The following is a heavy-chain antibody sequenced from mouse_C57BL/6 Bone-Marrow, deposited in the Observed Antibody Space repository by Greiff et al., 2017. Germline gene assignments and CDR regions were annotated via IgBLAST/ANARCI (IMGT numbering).Heavy chain of an antibody. J-gene: IGHJ4*01. CDR3: VRHGWLLMDY. CDR2: IRSKSNNYAT. V-gene: IGHV10-1*01. Sequence: EVHLVESGGGLVQPKGSLKLSCAASGFSFNTYAMNWVRQAPGKGLEWVARIRSKSNNYATYYADSVKDRFTISRDDSESMLYLQMNNLKTEDTAMYYCVRHGWLLMDYWGQGTSVTVSS. CDR1: GFSFNTYA. D-gene: IGHD2-3*01.